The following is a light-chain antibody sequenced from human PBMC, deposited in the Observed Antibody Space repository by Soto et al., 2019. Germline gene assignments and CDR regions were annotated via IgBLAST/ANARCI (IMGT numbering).Light chain of an antibody. Sequence: QSVLTQPASVSGSPGQSVTISCTGTNSDVGGYNYVSWYQQYPGKAPKLIIYEVNERPSGVPDRFSGSKSGNTASLTVSGLQTADEADYYCSSYAGSNWYVFGTGTKLTVL. V-gene: IGLV2-8*01. CDR3: SSYAGSNWYV. CDR2: EVN. CDR1: NSDVGGYNY. J-gene: IGLJ1*01.